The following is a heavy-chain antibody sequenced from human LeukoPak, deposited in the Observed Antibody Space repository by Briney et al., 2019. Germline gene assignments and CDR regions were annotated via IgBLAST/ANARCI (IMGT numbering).Heavy chain of an antibody. D-gene: IGHD3-22*01. V-gene: IGHV3-33*08. Sequence: GGSLRLSCAASGFTFSSYAMGWVRQAPGKGLEWVAVIWYDGSNKYYADSVKGRFTISRDNSKNTLYLQMNSLRAEDTAVYYCAREGKDYYDSSGYKDAFDIWGQGTMVTVSS. CDR2: IWYDGSNK. CDR1: GFTFSSYA. J-gene: IGHJ3*02. CDR3: AREGKDYYDSSGYKDAFDI.